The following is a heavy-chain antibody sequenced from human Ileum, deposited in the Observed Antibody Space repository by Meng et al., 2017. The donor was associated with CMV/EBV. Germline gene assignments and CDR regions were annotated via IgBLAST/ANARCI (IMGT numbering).Heavy chain of an antibody. D-gene: IGHD1-26*01. CDR3: ARVMGGSYRRHYYLDY. CDR1: GGSIRRGDFY. V-gene: IGHV4-30-4*01. CDR2: IYHSGST. J-gene: IGHJ4*02. Sequence: QVQLQESGPGLVKASQTLSLTCSVSGGSIRRGDFYWSWIRQSPGKGLEWIGYIYHSGSTYYNTSLKSRVTMSVDTSKNQFSLELRFVTAADTAVYYCARVMGGSYRRHYYLDYWGQGTLVTVSS.